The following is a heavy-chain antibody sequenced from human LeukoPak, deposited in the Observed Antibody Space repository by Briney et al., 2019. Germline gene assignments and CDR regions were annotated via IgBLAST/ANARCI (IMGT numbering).Heavy chain of an antibody. CDR3: ARAPSVAGPYYDFWSGYFGFDP. D-gene: IGHD3-3*01. CDR1: GYTFTSYG. Sequence: ASVKVSCKSSGYTFTSYGISWVRPAPGQGLGWMGWISAYNGNTNYAQKLQGRVTMTTDTSTSTAYMELRSLRSDDTAVYYCARAPSVAGPYYDFWSGYFGFDPWGQGTLVTVSS. CDR2: ISAYNGNT. J-gene: IGHJ5*02. V-gene: IGHV1-18*01.